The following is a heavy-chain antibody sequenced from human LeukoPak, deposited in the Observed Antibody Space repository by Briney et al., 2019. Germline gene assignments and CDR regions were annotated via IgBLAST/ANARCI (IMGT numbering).Heavy chain of an antibody. CDR2: IYYSGST. V-gene: IGHV4-59*08. CDR3: ARQGNIGNAFDI. D-gene: IGHD2/OR15-2a*01. J-gene: IGHJ3*02. CDR1: DSSIRSYY. Sequence: PSETLSLICTVSDSSIRSYYWSWIRQPPGKGLEWIGYIYYSGSTNHNPFLKSRVTISVDTSKNQFSLKLSSVTAADTAVYYCARQGNIGNAFDIWGQGTMVTVSS.